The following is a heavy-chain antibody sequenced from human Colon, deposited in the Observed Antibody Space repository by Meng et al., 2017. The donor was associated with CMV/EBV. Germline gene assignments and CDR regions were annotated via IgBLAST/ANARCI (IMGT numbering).Heavy chain of an antibody. D-gene: IGHD2-2*01. V-gene: IGHV1-69*05. CDR1: FSSYA. Sequence: FSSYAISWVRQAPGQGLEWMGGIIPIFGTANYAQKFQGRGTITTDESTSTAYMELSSLRSEDTAVYYCASTTTDCSSTSCYLGGIDYWGQGTLVTVSS. CDR2: IIPIFGTA. J-gene: IGHJ4*02. CDR3: ASTTTDCSSTSCYLGGIDY.